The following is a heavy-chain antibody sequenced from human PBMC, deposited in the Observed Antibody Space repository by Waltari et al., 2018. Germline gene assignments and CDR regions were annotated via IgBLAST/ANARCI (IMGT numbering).Heavy chain of an antibody. CDR2: IRSKDYGGTT. Sequence: EVQLVESGGDLVQPGRSLRLSCTASGFTLGDYAMTWVRQVPGKGLEWVALIRSKDYGGTTKYAASVKGRFTISRDESKNIAYLQMNSLETKDTAMYFCTRVRSWGLLEYWGQGTLVTVSS. J-gene: IGHJ4*02. CDR1: GFTLGDYA. CDR3: TRVRSWGLLEY. D-gene: IGHD3-16*01. V-gene: IGHV3-49*04.